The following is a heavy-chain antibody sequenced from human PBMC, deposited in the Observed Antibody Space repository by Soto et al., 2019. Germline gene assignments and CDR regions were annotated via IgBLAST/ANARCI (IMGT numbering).Heavy chain of an antibody. CDR2: IIPIFGTA. V-gene: IGHV1-69*06. Sequence: VKVSCKASGGTFSSYAISWVRQAPGQGLEWMGGIIPIFGTANYAQKFQGRVTITADKSTSTAYMELSSLRSEDTAVYYCARGILVVGRSWFDPWGQGTLVTVSS. CDR1: GGTFSSYA. D-gene: IGHD2-15*01. J-gene: IGHJ5*02. CDR3: ARGILVVGRSWFDP.